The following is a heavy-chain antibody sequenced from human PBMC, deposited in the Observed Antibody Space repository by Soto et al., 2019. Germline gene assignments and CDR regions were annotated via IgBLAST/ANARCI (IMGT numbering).Heavy chain of an antibody. V-gene: IGHV4-31*03. CDR3: ARRYYYDRSGYYYFDY. CDR2: IYHSGSA. D-gene: IGHD3-22*01. CDR1: GGSISSGGHY. J-gene: IGHJ4*02. Sequence: PSETLSLTCTVSGGSISSGGHYWNWIRQHPGKSLEWIGYIYHSGSAYYNPSLKSRVTISVDTSKNQFSLKLSSVTAADTAVYYCARRYYYDRSGYYYFDYWGQGTLVTVSS.